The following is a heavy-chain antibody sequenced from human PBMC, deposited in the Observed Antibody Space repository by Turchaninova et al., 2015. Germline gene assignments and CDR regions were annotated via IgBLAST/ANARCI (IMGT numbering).Heavy chain of an antibody. CDR2: VYRSGSA. CDR1: GSLIGSDYY. CDR3: ARTNAFDV. Sequence: QVQLQESGPGLAKPSETRSLTCPVSGSLIGSDYYWGWVRQPPGKGLEWIGSVYRSGSAYFNPSLKSRVTISSDTSKNHFSLNLSSVTAADTAVYYCARTNAFDVWGQGTMVTVSS. J-gene: IGHJ3*01. V-gene: IGHV4-38-2*01.